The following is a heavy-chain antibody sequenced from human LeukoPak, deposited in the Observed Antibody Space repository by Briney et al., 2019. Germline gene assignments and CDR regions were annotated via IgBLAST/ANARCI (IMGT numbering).Heavy chain of an antibody. CDR2: IILIFGTT. V-gene: IGHV1-69*13. CDR3: ARDLLPMTVFGVVND. Sequence: ASVKVSCKASGGTFSSNGISWLRQAPGQDLEWMGGIILIFGTTDYAQKFQGRVTITADESRSTAYMELSSLTLDDTAVYYCARDLLPMTVFGVVNDWGQGTLVTVSS. CDR1: GGTFSSNG. J-gene: IGHJ1*01. D-gene: IGHD3-3*01.